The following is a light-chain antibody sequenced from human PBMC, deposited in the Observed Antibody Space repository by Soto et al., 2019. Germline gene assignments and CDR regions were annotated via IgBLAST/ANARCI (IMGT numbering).Light chain of an antibody. CDR3: QQYNSYST. Sequence: HSTQAPTTPTGSVGDRVTNTCRASQTISSWLAWYQQKPGKNPXXLIYDASSLESGVPSRFSGSGSGTEFTLTISSLQPDDSATYYCQQYNSYSTFGQGTKVDI. V-gene: IGKV1-5*01. J-gene: IGKJ1*01. CDR2: DAS. CDR1: QTISSW.